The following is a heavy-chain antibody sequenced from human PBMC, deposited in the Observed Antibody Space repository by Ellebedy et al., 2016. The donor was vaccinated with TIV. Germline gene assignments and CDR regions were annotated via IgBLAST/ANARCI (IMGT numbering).Heavy chain of an antibody. CDR3: ARDSLMVSFGGVPDY. Sequence: AASVTVSCKASGYTFTAYGIHWVRQAPGQRLEWMGWINAGDDHTKYSQKFLGRVTLARDTSASTAYMVLSSLRSEDTAVYYCARDSLMVSFGGVPDYWGQGTLVTVSS. CDR2: INAGDDHT. CDR1: GYTFTAYG. V-gene: IGHV1-3*01. J-gene: IGHJ4*02. D-gene: IGHD3-16*01.